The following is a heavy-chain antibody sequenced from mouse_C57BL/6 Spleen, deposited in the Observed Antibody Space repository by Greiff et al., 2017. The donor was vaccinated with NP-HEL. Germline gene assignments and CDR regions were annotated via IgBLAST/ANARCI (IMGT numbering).Heavy chain of an antibody. D-gene: IGHD2-4*01. CDR3: ARMDYDGMAY. J-gene: IGHJ3*01. Sequence: QVQLQQSGPELVKPGASVKISCKASGYAFSSSWMNWVKQRPGKGLEWIGRIYPGDGDTNYNGKFKGKATLTADKSSSTAYMQLSSLTSEDSAVYFCARMDYDGMAYWGQGSLVTVSA. V-gene: IGHV1-82*01. CDR2: IYPGDGDT. CDR1: GYAFSSSW.